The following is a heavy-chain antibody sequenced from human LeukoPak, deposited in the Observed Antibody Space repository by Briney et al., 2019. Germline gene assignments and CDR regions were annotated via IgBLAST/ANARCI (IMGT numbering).Heavy chain of an antibody. Sequence: KPTETLSLTCAVSGGSISSSNWWSWVRQPPGKGLEWIGEIYHSGSTNYNPSLKSRVTISVDKSKNQFSLKLSSVTAADTAVYYCARVIRDGYNTLFDYWGQGTLVTVSS. V-gene: IGHV4-4*02. D-gene: IGHD5-24*01. J-gene: IGHJ4*02. CDR3: ARVIRDGYNTLFDY. CDR1: GGSISSSNW. CDR2: IYHSGST.